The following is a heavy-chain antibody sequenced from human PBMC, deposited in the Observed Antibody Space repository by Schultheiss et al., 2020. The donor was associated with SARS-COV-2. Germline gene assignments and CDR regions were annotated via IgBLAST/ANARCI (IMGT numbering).Heavy chain of an antibody. CDR3: ARARFCSSSSCYLGYYYYMDV. V-gene: IGHV3-23*01. Sequence: GGSLRLSCAASGFTFSSYAMSWVRQTPGKGLEWVSIISGGGGSTYYADSVQGRFTISRDNSKNALYLQMNGLRAEDTAVYYCARARFCSSSSCYLGYYYYMDVWGKGTTVTVSS. D-gene: IGHD2-2*01. CDR2: ISGGGGST. J-gene: IGHJ6*03. CDR1: GFTFSSYA.